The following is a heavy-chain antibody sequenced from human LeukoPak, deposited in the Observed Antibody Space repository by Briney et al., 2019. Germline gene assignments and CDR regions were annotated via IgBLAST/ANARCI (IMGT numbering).Heavy chain of an antibody. Sequence: SSATLSLTCTVSGGSIGSYYWSWIRQPAGKGLEWIGRIYTSGSTNYNPSLKSRVTMSVDTSKNQFSLKLSSVTAADTAVYYCARGDYGDYVDAFDIWGQGTMVTVSS. CDR1: GGSIGSYY. CDR2: IYTSGST. V-gene: IGHV4-4*07. J-gene: IGHJ3*02. CDR3: ARGDYGDYVDAFDI. D-gene: IGHD4-17*01.